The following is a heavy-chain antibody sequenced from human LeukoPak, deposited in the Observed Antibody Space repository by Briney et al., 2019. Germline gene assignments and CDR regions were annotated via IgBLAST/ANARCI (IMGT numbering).Heavy chain of an antibody. D-gene: IGHD1-26*01. CDR2: IIPIFGTA. V-gene: IGHV1-69*13. Sequence: VASVKVSCKASGGTFSSYAISWVRQAPGQGLEWMGRIIPIFGTANYAQTFQGRVTITPDEYTSTAYMELSSLRSEDTAVYYCARRGSALRGSGAFDIWGQGTMVTVSS. CDR1: GGTFSSYA. J-gene: IGHJ3*02. CDR3: ARRGSALRGSGAFDI.